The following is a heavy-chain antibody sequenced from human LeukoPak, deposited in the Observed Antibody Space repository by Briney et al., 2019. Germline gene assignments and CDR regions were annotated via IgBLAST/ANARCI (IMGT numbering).Heavy chain of an antibody. J-gene: IGHJ3*01. CDR2: INPNSGGT. Sequence: ASVKVSCKASGYTFTGYYMHWVRQAPGQGLEWMGWINPNSGGTNYAQKFQGRVTMTRDTSISTAYMQLSRLRSDDTAVYYCARDGMTTDAFDVWGQGTMVTVSS. V-gene: IGHV1-2*02. D-gene: IGHD4-17*01. CDR3: ARDGMTTDAFDV. CDR1: GYTFTGYY.